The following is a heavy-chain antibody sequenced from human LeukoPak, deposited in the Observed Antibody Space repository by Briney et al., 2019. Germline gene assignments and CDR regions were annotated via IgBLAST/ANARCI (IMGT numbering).Heavy chain of an antibody. CDR1: GYTLTELS. CDR2: FDPEDGET. J-gene: IGHJ5*02. V-gene: IGHV1-24*01. Sequence: ASVKVSYKVSGYTLTELSMHWVRQAPGKGLEWMGGFDPEDGETIYAQKFQGRVTMTEDTSTDTAYMELSSLRSEDTAVYYCATATHFFGVVIHNWFDPWGQGTLVTVSS. CDR3: ATATHFFGVVIHNWFDP. D-gene: IGHD3-3*01.